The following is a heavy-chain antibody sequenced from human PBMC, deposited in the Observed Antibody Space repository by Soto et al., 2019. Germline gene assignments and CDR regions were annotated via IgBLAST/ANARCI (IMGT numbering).Heavy chain of an antibody. J-gene: IGHJ5*02. CDR2: INHSGST. V-gene: IGHV4-34*01. CDR1: GGSFSGYY. CDR3: ARGSGNWFEP. D-gene: IGHD6-25*01. Sequence: SETLSLTCAVYGGSFSGYYWSWIRQPPGKGLEWIGEINHSGSTNYNPSLKSRVTISVDTSKNQFSLKLSSVTAADTAVYYCARGSGNWFEPWGQGTLVNVSS.